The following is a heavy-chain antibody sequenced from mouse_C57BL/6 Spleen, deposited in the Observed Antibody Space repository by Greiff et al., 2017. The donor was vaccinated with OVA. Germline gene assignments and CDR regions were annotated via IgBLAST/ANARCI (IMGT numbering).Heavy chain of an antibody. Sequence: QVQLQQSGAELVKPGASVKLSCKASGYTFTEYTIHWVKQRSGQGLEWIGWFYPGSGSIKYNEKFKDKATLTADKSSSTVYMELSRLTSEDSAVYFCARHEDEYYDYDTGAWFAYWGQGTLVTVSA. J-gene: IGHJ3*01. CDR2: FYPGSGSI. CDR3: ARHEDEYYDYDTGAWFAY. D-gene: IGHD2-4*01. V-gene: IGHV1-62-2*01. CDR1: GYTFTEYT.